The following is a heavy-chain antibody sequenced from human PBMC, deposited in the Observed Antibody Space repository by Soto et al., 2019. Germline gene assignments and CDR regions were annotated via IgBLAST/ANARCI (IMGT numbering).Heavy chain of an antibody. CDR3: ARDDVDTAMPYGMDV. D-gene: IGHD5-18*01. V-gene: IGHV1-69*13. CDR1: GGTFSSYA. J-gene: IGHJ6*02. Sequence: SVKVSCKASGGTFSSYAISWVRQAPGQGLEWMGGIIPIFGTANYAQKFQGRVTITADESTSTAYMELSSLRSEDTAVYYCARDDVDTAMPYGMDVWGQGTTVTSP. CDR2: IIPIFGTA.